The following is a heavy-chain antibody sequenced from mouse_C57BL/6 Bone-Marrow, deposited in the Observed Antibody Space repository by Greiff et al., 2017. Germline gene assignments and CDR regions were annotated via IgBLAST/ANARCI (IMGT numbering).Heavy chain of an antibody. CDR2: ISNAGGST. CDR1: GFTFSDYY. CDR3: ARHSDY. J-gene: IGHJ4*01. V-gene: IGHV5-12*01. Sequence: EVKLVQPGGGLVQPGGSLKLSCAASGFTFSDYYMYWVRQTPEKRLEWVAYISNAGGSTYYPATVKGRFTISIDNAKNTLYLQMSRLKSEDTAMYYCARHSDYWGQGTSVTVSS.